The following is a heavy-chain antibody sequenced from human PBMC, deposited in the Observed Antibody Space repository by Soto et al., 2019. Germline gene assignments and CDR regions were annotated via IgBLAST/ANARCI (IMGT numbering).Heavy chain of an antibody. CDR1: GFSFTSYS. J-gene: IGHJ5*02. CDR2: ISSGGDTS. Sequence: GVSLRLSCAASGFSFTSYSMDWVRQAPGKGLEWISYISSGGDTSHYADSVKGRFTISRDNSKNTLYLQMNSLRAEDTAVYYCAKDRLVGATRWFDPLGQGTLVTVSS. CDR3: AKDRLVGATRWFDP. D-gene: IGHD1-26*01. V-gene: IGHV3-23*01.